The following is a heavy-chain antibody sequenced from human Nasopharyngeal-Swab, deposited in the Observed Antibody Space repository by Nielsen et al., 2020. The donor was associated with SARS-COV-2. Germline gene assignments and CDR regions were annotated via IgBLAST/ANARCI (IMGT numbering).Heavy chain of an antibody. D-gene: IGHD2-21*01. Sequence: GGSLRLSCAASGLTFNNYGMHWVRQAPGKGLEWVSFISYEGSIRNYIDSVKGRFTVSRDSSKNTVYLQMNSLRPDDTAVYFCAKSMAYFQLSGTYNLDLWGQGTLVTVSS. V-gene: IGHV3-30*02. CDR1: GLTFNNYG. J-gene: IGHJ4*02. CDR3: AKSMAYFQLSGTYNLDL. CDR2: ISYEGSIR.